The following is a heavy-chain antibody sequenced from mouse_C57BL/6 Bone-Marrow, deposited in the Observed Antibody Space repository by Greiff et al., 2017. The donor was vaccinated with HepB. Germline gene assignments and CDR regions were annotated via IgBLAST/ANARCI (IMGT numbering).Heavy chain of an antibody. V-gene: IGHV2-2*01. J-gene: IGHJ1*03. CDR2: IWSGGST. Sequence: VQLQQSGPGLVQPSQSLSITCTVSGFSLTSYGVHWVRQSPGQGLEWLGVIWSGGSTDYNAAFISRLSISKDNSKSQVFFKMNSLQADDTAIYYCARKARVTTVVATYWYFDVWGTGTTVTVSS. CDR1: GFSLTSYG. CDR3: ARKARVTTVVATYWYFDV. D-gene: IGHD1-1*01.